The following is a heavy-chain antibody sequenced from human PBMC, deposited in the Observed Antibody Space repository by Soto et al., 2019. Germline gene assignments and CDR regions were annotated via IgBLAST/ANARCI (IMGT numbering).Heavy chain of an antibody. J-gene: IGHJ1*01. Sequence: QEQLVQSGAEVRKPGSSVRVSCKASGGIFSSYAISWVRQAPGQGLEWMGGIIPIFGTANYEQKFQGRVKINADKSTNTANRELSSLRSEDTAKYTCARGVSGNISFNEHWGQGTMVTDSA. V-gene: IGHV1-69*06. CDR2: IIPIFGTA. D-gene: IGHD2-15*01. CDR1: GGIFSSYA. CDR3: ARGVSGNISFNEH.